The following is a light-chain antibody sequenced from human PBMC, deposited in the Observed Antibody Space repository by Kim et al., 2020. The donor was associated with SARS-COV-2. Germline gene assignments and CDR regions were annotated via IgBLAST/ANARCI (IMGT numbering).Light chain of an antibody. J-gene: IGLJ2*01. CDR3: DSRDSSGNHRVV. CDR2: GKN. V-gene: IGLV3-19*01. Sequence: LGQTVTITGQGDSLKTYHASWYQQKPGQAPVLVVYGKNKRPSGIPDRFSGSRSGHTASLTITGAQAVDEAEYFCDSRDSSGNHRVVFGGGTQLTVL. CDR1: SLKTYH.